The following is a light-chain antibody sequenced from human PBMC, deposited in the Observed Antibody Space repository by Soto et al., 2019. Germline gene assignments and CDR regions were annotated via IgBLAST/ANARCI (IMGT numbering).Light chain of an antibody. V-gene: IGKV3-20*01. CDR2: GAS. CDR3: QQYGSSPYT. CDR1: QSITLNY. Sequence: ENVLTQSPGTLSLFPGERATLSCTASQSITLNYLAWYQQKPGQAPRLLISGASSRATGILDRFSGSGSGTDFTLTISRLEPEDFAVYYCQQYGSSPYTFGQGTKVESK. J-gene: IGKJ2*01.